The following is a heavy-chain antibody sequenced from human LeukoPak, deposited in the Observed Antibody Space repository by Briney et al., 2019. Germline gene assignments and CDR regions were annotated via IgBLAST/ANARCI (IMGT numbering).Heavy chain of an antibody. V-gene: IGHV3-23*01. CDR2: ITGSGSHT. CDR1: GFTFSSYA. CDR3: AKALVGAISGDY. D-gene: IGHD1-26*01. J-gene: IGHJ4*02. Sequence: GGSLGLSCAASGFTFSSYAMSWVRQAPGKGLEWVSIITGSGSHTYYADSVRGRFTISRDNSKNTLYLEINSLRVEDSAVYYCAKALVGAISGDYWGLGTLVTVSS.